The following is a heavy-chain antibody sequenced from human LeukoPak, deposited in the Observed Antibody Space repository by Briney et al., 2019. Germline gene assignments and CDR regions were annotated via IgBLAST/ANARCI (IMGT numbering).Heavy chain of an antibody. CDR1: GGSISSGDYY. V-gene: IGHV4-30-4*01. D-gene: IGHD4-23*01. CDR2: IYYSGST. Sequence: SETLSLTCTVSGGSISSGDYYWSWIRQPPGKRLEWIGYIYYSGSTYYNPSLKSRVTISVDTSKNQFSLKLSSVTAADTAVYYCARGEFYGGNFDYWGQGTLVTVSS. CDR3: ARGEFYGGNFDY. J-gene: IGHJ4*02.